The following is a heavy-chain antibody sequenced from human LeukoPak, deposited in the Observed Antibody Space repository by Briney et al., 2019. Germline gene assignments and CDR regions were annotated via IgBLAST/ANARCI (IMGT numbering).Heavy chain of an antibody. V-gene: IGHV4-34*01. D-gene: IGHD1-1*01. Sequence: SETLSLTCAVYGGSFSGYSWTWIRQPPGEGLEWIGEMNHSGTTNYNPSLENRVTISVDTSKNQFSLKMTSVTAADTAVYFGARRPNYPDYWGPGTLVTVSS. J-gene: IGHJ4*02. CDR2: MNHSGTT. CDR1: GGSFSGYS. CDR3: ARRPNYPDY.